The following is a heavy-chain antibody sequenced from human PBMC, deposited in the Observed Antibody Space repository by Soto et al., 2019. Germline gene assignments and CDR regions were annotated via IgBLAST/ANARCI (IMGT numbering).Heavy chain of an antibody. D-gene: IGHD4-17*01. J-gene: IGHJ5*02. V-gene: IGHV4-59*01. Sequence: QVQLQESGPGLVKPSETLSLTCSVSGGSIISYYWSWIRQPPGKGLEWIGYIYYTGTTYYNPSLQSRVPISVDTSKMQFSLRLSSVTAADTAMYYCASTPTVITGWFDHWGQGTLVTVSS. CDR3: ASTPTVITGWFDH. CDR2: IYYTGTT. CDR1: GGSIISYY.